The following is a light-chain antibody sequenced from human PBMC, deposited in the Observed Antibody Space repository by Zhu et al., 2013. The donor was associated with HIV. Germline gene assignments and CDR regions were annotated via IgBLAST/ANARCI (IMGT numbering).Light chain of an antibody. V-gene: IGKV3-20*01. J-gene: IGKJ4*01. Sequence: EIVLTQSPGTLSLSPGERVTLSCRASQSVASTFLAWYQQKSGQAPRLLIYGASIRATGIPDRFSGSGSGTDFTLTINRLEPEDFAMYYCQQYGSSPPLTFGGGTKVEV. CDR2: GAS. CDR1: QSVASTF. CDR3: QQYGSSPPLT.